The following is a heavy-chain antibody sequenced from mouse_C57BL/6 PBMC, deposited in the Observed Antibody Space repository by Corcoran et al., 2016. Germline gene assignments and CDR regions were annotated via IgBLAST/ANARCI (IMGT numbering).Heavy chain of an antibody. CDR1: GYTFTDYY. D-gene: IGHD2-4*01. J-gene: IGHJ1*03. CDR3: AVYDYPWYFDV. V-gene: IGHV1-76*01. CDR2: IYPGSGNT. Sequence: QVQLKQSGAELVRPGASVKLSCKASGYTFTDYYINWVKQRPGQGLEWIARIYPGSGNTYYNEKFKGKATLTAEKSSSTAYMQLSSLTSEDSAVYYCAVYDYPWYFDVWGTGTTVTVSS.